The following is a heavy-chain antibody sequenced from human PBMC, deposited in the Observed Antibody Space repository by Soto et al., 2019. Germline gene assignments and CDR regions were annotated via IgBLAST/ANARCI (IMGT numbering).Heavy chain of an antibody. Sequence: PGGSLRLSFAASGFTVSSNYMSWVRQAPGKGLEWVSVIYSGGSTYYADSVKGRFTISRDNSKNTLYLQMNSLRAEDTAVYYCARDQPGYCSGGSCYGGFDAFDIWGQGTMVTVSS. CDR2: IYSGGST. CDR1: GFTVSSNY. V-gene: IGHV3-66*01. D-gene: IGHD2-15*01. CDR3: ARDQPGYCSGGSCYGGFDAFDI. J-gene: IGHJ3*02.